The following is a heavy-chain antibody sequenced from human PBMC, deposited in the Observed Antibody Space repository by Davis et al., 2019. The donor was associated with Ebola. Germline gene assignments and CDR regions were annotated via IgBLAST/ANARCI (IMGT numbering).Heavy chain of an antibody. J-gene: IGHJ2*01. CDR2: IWYDGSNK. CDR3: ARQYSSSSGDWYFDL. V-gene: IGHV3-33*08. CDR1: GFTVSSNY. Sequence: GGSLRLSCAASGFTVSSNYMSWVRQAPGKGLEWVAVIWYDGSNKYYADSVKGRFTISRDNSKNTLYLQMNSLRAEDTAVYYCARQYSSSSGDWYFDLWGRGTLVTVSS. D-gene: IGHD6-6*01.